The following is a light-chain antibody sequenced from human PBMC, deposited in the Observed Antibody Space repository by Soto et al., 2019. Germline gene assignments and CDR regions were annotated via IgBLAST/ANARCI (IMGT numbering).Light chain of an antibody. CDR2: DVS. CDR1: SSDVGGYNY. CDR3: CSYAGSHTFVV. V-gene: IGLV2-11*01. J-gene: IGLJ2*01. Sequence: QSVLTQPRSVSGSPGQSVTISCTGTSSDVGGYNYVSWYQQHPGKAPKLMIYDVSKRPSGVPDRFSGSKSGNTASLTVSGLQAEDEADYYCCSYAGSHTFVVFGGGTQLTVL.